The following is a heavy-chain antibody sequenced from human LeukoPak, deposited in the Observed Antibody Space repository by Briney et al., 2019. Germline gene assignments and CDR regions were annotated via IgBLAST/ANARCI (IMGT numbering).Heavy chain of an antibody. Sequence: GASVKVSCKASGYTFTSYGISWVRQAPGQGLEWMGWISAYNGNTNYAQKLQGRVTMTTDTSTSTAYMELRSLRSDDTAVYYCALVGYCSGGSCYDDAFDIWGQGTMVTVSS. V-gene: IGHV1-18*01. CDR2: ISAYNGNT. J-gene: IGHJ3*02. D-gene: IGHD2-15*01. CDR3: ALVGYCSGGSCYDDAFDI. CDR1: GYTFTSYG.